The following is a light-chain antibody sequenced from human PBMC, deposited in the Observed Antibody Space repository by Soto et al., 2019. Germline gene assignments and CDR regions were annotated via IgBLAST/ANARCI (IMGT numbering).Light chain of an antibody. V-gene: IGKV3-11*01. Sequence: EIVFTQSPATLSLSPGERATLSCRASQSVSSYLAWYQQKPGQAPRLLIYDASNRATGIPARFGGSGSGTDFTLTISSLEPEDFAVYYCQQRSNWPLTFGQGTKV. CDR2: DAS. CDR1: QSVSSY. CDR3: QQRSNWPLT. J-gene: IGKJ1*01.